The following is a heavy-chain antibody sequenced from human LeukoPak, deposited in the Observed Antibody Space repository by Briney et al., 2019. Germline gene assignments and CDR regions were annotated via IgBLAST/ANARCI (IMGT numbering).Heavy chain of an antibody. CDR2: IKVDGSEK. Sequence: GGSLRLSCAASGFTFSHFWMSWVRQAPGKGLEWVANIKVDGSEKYYVDSVKGRFTISRDNAENSLYLQMNSLRAEDTAVYYCARKTGTTGEAFDYWGQGTQVTVSS. J-gene: IGHJ4*02. D-gene: IGHD1-1*01. CDR1: GFTFSHFW. CDR3: ARKTGTTGEAFDY. V-gene: IGHV3-7*03.